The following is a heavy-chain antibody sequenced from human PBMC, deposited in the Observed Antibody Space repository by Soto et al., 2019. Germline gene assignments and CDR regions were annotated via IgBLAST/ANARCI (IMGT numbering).Heavy chain of an antibody. V-gene: IGHV4-4*02. CDR3: ARVSGSYDNWFDP. CDR1: GGSISSSNW. CDR2: IYHSGST. D-gene: IGHD1-26*01. Sequence: QVQLQESGPGLVKPSGTLSLTCAVSGGSISSSNWWSWVRQPPGKGLEWIGEIYHSGSTNYNPSPKSRVTISVDKSKHQFSLKLSSVTAADTAVYYGARVSGSYDNWFDPWGQGTLVTVSS. J-gene: IGHJ5*02.